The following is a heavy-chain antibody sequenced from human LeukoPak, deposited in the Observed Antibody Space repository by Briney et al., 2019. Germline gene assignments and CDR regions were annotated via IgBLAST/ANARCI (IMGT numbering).Heavy chain of an antibody. D-gene: IGHD6-6*01. CDR1: GYTFTSYY. V-gene: IGHV1-46*01. J-gene: IGHJ5*02. CDR2: INPRGGST. Sequence: ASVKVSCKASGYTFTSYYMHWVRQAPGQGLEWMGIINPRGGSTSYAQKFQGRVTMTRDTSTSTVYMELSSLRSEDTAVYYCARETTGSSLFDGWFDPWGQGTLVTVSS. CDR3: ARETTGSSLFDGWFDP.